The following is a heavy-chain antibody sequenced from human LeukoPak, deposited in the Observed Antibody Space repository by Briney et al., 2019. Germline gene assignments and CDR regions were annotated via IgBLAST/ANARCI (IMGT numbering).Heavy chain of an antibody. J-gene: IGHJ6*02. CDR1: GGSISSYY. D-gene: IGHD4-11*01. V-gene: IGHV4-59*08. CDR2: IYYSGST. Sequence: SETLSLTCTVSGGSISSYYWSWIRQPPGKGLEWIGYIYYSGSTNYNPSLKSRVTISVDTSKDQFSLKLSSVTAADAAVYYCARLHLGGVTYYYYYYGMDVWGQGTTVTVSS. CDR3: ARLHLGGVTYYYYYYGMDV.